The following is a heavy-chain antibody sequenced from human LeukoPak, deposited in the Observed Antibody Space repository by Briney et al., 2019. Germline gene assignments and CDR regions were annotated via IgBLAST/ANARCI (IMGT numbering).Heavy chain of an antibody. CDR2: ISSSGSTI. CDR1: GFTSSDYY. CDR3: ARVSAQGYFDY. V-gene: IGHV3-11*01. Sequence: GGSLRLSCAASGFTSSDYYMSWNRQAPGKGLEGVSYISSSGSTIYYADSVKGRFTISRDNAKNSLYLQMNSLRAEDTAVYYCARVSAQGYFDYWGQGTLVTVSS. J-gene: IGHJ4*02.